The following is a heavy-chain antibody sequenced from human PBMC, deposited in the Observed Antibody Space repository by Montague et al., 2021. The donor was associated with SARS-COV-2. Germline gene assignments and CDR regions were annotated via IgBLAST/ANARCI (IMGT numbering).Heavy chain of an antibody. Sequence: SLRLSCAASGFTFSQYTMHWVRQAPGKGLEWVAVITPSGGNKFYADSVQGRFTISRDNSKNTLYLQMISLRAEDTAVYYCGRVPTTDFDYWGQGTLVTVSS. CDR3: GRVPTTDFDY. V-gene: IGHV3-30*04. CDR2: ITPSGGNK. CDR1: GFTFSQYT. J-gene: IGHJ4*02. D-gene: IGHD1-7*01.